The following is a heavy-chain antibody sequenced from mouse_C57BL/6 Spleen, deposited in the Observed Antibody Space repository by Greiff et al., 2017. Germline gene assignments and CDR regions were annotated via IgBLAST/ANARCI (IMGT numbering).Heavy chain of an antibody. V-gene: IGHV3-6*01. CDR1: GYSITSGYY. J-gene: IGHJ4*01. Sequence: EVQLVESGPGLVKPSQSLSLTCSVTGYSITSGYYWNWIRQFPGNKLEWMGYISYDGSNNYNPSLKNRISITRDTSKNQFFLKLNSVTTEDTATYYCARGGAYYSNYDAMDYWGQGTSVTVAS. CDR3: ARGGAYYSNYDAMDY. D-gene: IGHD2-5*01. CDR2: ISYDGSN.